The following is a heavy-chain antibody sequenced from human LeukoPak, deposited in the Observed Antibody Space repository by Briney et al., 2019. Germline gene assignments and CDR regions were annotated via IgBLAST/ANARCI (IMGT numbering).Heavy chain of an antibody. CDR1: GFTFSSYS. Sequence: GGSLRLSCAASGFTFSSYSMNWVRQAPGKGLEWVSSISSSSSHIYYADSVKGRFTISRDNAKNSLYLQMNSLRAEDTAVYYCGRDLRYDILTVYDLGYWGQGTLVTVFS. CDR2: ISSSSSHI. CDR3: GRDLRYDILTVYDLGY. D-gene: IGHD3-9*01. V-gene: IGHV3-21*01. J-gene: IGHJ4*02.